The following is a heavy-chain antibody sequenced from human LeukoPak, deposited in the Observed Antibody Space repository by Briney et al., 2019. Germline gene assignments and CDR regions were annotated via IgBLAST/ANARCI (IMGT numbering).Heavy chain of an antibody. V-gene: IGHV3-23*01. CDR2: ISGSGGGT. Sequence: GGSLRLSCAASGFTFSSYGMSWVRQAPGKGLEWVSAISGSGGGTYYADSVKGRFTISRDNSKNTLYLQMNSLRAEDTAVYYCAKGSYYDSSGYRGIDYWGQGTLVTVSS. CDR3: AKGSYYDSSGYRGIDY. CDR1: GFTFSSYG. J-gene: IGHJ4*02. D-gene: IGHD3-22*01.